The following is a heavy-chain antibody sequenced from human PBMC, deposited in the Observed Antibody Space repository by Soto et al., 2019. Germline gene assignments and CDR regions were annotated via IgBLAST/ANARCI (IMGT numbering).Heavy chain of an antibody. Sequence: QVQLVQSGAEVKKPGSSVKVSCKASGGTFRSYTISWVRQASGQGLEWMGRIIPILGIANYAQKFQGRVTITADKSTSTAYMELSSLRSEDTAVYYCATGLVVDYDIDYWGQGTLVTVSS. V-gene: IGHV1-69*02. CDR2: IIPILGIA. D-gene: IGHD2-15*01. CDR1: GGTFRSYT. CDR3: ATGLVVDYDIDY. J-gene: IGHJ4*02.